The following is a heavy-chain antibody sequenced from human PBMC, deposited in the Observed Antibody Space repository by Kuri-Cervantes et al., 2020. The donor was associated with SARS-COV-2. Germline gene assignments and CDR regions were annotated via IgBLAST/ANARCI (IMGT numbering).Heavy chain of an antibody. CDR1: GGYISSSIYY. CDR3: ASSYSSSWSLNEY. J-gene: IGHJ4*02. V-gene: IGHV4-39*01. Sequence: LHCTIPGGYISSSIYYWGSIGQPPGKGLEWIGSIYYRGSTYYNPSLKSLVTISVDTSKNQFSLKLSSVTAADTAVYYCASSYSSSWSLNEYWGQGTLVTVSS. D-gene: IGHD6-13*01. CDR2: IYYRGST.